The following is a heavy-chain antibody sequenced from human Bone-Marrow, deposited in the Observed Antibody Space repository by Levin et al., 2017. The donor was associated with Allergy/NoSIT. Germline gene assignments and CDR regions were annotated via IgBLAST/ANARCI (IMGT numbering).Heavy chain of an antibody. Sequence: PSETLSLTCTVSGGSISSGSYYWSWIRQSPGKGLEWIGSIYDSASIFYNPSLASRATISMETSKNQFSLKVSSMTAADTAVFYCASTLLTSYYDARGPRYFDSWGQGTLITVSS. CDR3: ASTLLTSYYDARGPRYFDS. CDR2: IYDSASI. J-gene: IGHJ4*02. D-gene: IGHD3-22*01. V-gene: IGHV4-61*01. CDR1: GGSISSGSYY.